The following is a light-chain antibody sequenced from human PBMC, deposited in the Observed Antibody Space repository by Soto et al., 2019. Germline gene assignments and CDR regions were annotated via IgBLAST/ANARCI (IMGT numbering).Light chain of an antibody. CDR1: QSVSSY. J-gene: IGKJ5*01. CDR3: QQRSNWIT. V-gene: IGKV3-11*01. Sequence: EMGLNLSPAPLTLTQGERATLSCRASQSVSSYLAWYQQKPGQAPRLLIYDASNRATGIPARFSGSGSGTDFTLTISSLEPEDFAVYYCQQRSNWITFGQGTRLEIK. CDR2: DAS.